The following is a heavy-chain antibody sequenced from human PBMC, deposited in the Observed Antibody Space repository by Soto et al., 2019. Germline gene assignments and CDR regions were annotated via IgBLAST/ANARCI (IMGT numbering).Heavy chain of an antibody. D-gene: IGHD3-10*01. CDR3: AGGVVRGLIITDAFDI. V-gene: IGHV4-31*03. CDR1: GGSIRSGGYY. J-gene: IGHJ3*02. CDR2: IYYSGST. Sequence: PSETLSLTCTVSGGSIRSGGYYWSWIRQHPGKGLEWIGYIYYSGSTYYNPSLKSRVTISEDTSKNQFSLKLSSVTAADTAVYYCAGGVVRGLIITDAFDIWGQGTMVTVS.